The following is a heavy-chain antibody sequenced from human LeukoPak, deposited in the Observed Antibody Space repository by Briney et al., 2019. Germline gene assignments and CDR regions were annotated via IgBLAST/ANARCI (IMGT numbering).Heavy chain of an antibody. CDR2: IDWEDDK. J-gene: IGHJ4*02. Sequence: SGPTLVNPTQTLTLTCTFSGFSLSTSGMCVSWIRQPPGKALERLARIDWEDDKYYSTSLKTRPTISKATSKNQVVLTMTNMDPVDTATYYCARTDYYGSGSYPDYWGQGTLVTVSS. CDR3: ARTDYYGSGSYPDY. D-gene: IGHD3-10*01. V-gene: IGHV2-70*11. CDR1: GFSLSTSGMC.